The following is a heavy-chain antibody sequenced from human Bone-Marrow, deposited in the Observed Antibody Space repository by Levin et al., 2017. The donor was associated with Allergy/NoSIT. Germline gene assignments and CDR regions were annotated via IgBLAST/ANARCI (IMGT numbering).Heavy chain of an antibody. CDR2: INAGNGNT. CDR3: ARASSYSGYDYPYWYFDL. V-gene: IGHV1-3*01. Sequence: ASVKVSCKASGYTFTSYAMHWVRQAPGQRLEWMGWINAGNGNTKYSQKFQGRVTITRDTSASTAYMELSSLRSEDTAVYYCARASSYSGYDYPYWYFDLWGRGTLVTVSS. J-gene: IGHJ2*01. D-gene: IGHD5-12*01. CDR1: GYTFTSYA.